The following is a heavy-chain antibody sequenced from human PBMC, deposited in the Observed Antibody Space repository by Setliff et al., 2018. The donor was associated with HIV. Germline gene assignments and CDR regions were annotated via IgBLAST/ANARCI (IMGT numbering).Heavy chain of an antibody. J-gene: IGHJ4*02. V-gene: IGHV4-39*01. D-gene: IGHD3-3*01. CDR3: ARQMTIPGVAVTPVDY. Sequence: SETLSLTCTVSGGSISSSSYYWGWIRQPPGKGLEWIGSIYYSGSAYYSPSLKSRVTISVDTSKNQFSLKLTSVTAADTAVYYCARQMTIPGVAVTPVDYWGQGALVTVSS. CDR2: IYYSGSA. CDR1: GGSISSSSYY.